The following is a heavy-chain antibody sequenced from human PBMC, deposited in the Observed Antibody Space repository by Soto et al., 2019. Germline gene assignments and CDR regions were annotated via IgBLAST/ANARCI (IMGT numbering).Heavy chain of an antibody. V-gene: IGHV3-23*01. CDR2: VGGSDTDK. D-gene: IGHD2-8*01. J-gene: IGHJ3*02. CDR1: GFTFSAYA. Sequence: GGSLSLSCAASGFTFSAYAMSWVRPEPGKGLQWVSGVGGSDTDKHYADSVRGRFTVSRDNSKNTLYLQMNSLRADDTAVYYCAKDATAVNGVWDPFDMWGQGTEVTLSS. CDR3: AKDATAVNGVWDPFDM.